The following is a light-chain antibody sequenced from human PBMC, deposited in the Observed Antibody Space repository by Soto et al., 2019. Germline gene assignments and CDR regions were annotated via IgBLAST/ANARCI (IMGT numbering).Light chain of an antibody. Sequence: QSALTQPASVSGSPGQSITISCTGTSSDVGRYNYVSWYQQHPGKAPKLIVYDVGNRPSGVSNRFSGSKSANTASLTISGLQAEDEADYYCSSYSGSTIPYVFGPGTKLTVL. CDR1: SSDVGRYNY. CDR3: SSYSGSTIPYV. CDR2: DVG. V-gene: IGLV2-14*03. J-gene: IGLJ1*01.